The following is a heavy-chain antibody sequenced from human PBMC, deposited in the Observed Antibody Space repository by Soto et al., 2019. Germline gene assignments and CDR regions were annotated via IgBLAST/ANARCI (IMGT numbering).Heavy chain of an antibody. V-gene: IGHV3-15*01. Sequence: GGSLRLSCAASGFTFSNAWMSWVRQAPGKGLEWVGRIKSKTDGGTTDYAGTVKGRFTIARDDSKNTLYLQMNSLKTEDTAVYYCTTKRETGYSSSWYYFQHWGQGTLVTVSS. CDR3: TTKRETGYSSSWYYFQH. D-gene: IGHD6-13*01. CDR2: IKSKTDGGTT. CDR1: GFTFSNAW. J-gene: IGHJ1*01.